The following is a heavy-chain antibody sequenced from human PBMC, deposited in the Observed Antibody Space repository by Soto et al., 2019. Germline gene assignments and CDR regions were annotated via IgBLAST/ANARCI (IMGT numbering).Heavy chain of an antibody. J-gene: IGHJ4*02. CDR3: AREDGKGIAAAGTDY. D-gene: IGHD6-13*01. Sequence: GGSLRLSCAASGFTFSSYAMHWVRQAPGKGLEWVAVISYDGSNKYYADSVKGRFTISRDNSKNTLYLQMNSLRAEDTAVYYCAREDGKGIAAAGTDYWGQGTLVTVSS. CDR1: GFTFSSYA. CDR2: ISYDGSNK. V-gene: IGHV3-30-3*01.